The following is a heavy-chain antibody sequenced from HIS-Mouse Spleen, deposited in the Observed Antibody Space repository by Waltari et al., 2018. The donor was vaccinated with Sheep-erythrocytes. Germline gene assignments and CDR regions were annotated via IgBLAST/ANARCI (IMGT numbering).Heavy chain of an antibody. CDR3: ARHKDTAMVHFDY. Sequence: QLQLQESGPGLVKPSETLSLTCTVSGGSISSSSYYWGWIRQPPGKGREWIGSLYYSGSTYYNPSLKSRVTISVDTSKNQFSLKLSSVTAADTAVYYCARHKDTAMVHFDYWGQGTLVTVSS. J-gene: IGHJ4*02. CDR2: LYYSGST. D-gene: IGHD5-18*01. V-gene: IGHV4-39*01. CDR1: GGSISSSSYY.